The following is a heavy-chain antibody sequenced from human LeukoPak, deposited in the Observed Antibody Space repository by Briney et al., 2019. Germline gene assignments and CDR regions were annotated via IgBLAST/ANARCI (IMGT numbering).Heavy chain of an antibody. V-gene: IGHV6-1*01. D-gene: IGHD6-13*01. J-gene: IGHJ4*02. CDR1: GDSVSSNSAA. CDR3: ARVPYSSSWYSGQFDY. CDR2: TYYRSKWYN. Sequence: SQTLSLTCAISGDSVSSNSAAWSWIRQSPSRGLEWLARTYYRSKWYNDYAVSVKSRITINPDTSKNQFSLQLNSVTPEDTAVYYCARVPYSSSWYSGQFDYWGQGTLVTVSS.